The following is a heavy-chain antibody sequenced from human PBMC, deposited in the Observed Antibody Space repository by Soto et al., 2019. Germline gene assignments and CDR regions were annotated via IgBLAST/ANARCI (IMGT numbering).Heavy chain of an antibody. J-gene: IGHJ4*02. D-gene: IGHD2-2*01. Sequence: EVQLVESGGSLVQPGGSLRLSCAAAGFTFGNYWMHWIRQIPGKGFVWVSRIDAGGYYTYYADSVKGRFTISRDNAKSTLLWQMSGLRVEVSGLECCVLGAYAWPVTDFGGQGTLVTVSS. CDR3: VLGAYAWPVTDF. V-gene: IGHV3-74*01. CDR2: IDAGGYYT. CDR1: GFTFGNYW.